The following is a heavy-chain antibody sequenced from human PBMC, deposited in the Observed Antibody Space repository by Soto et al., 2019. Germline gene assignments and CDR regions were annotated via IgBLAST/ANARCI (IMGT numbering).Heavy chain of an antibody. J-gene: IGHJ6*02. CDR1: GFTFSSYA. V-gene: IGHV3-30-3*01. CDR3: ARDSYLAARGYYYYYGMDV. Sequence: GGSLRLSCAASGFTFSSYAMHWVRQAPGKGLEWVAVISYDGSNKYYADSVKGRFTISRDNSKNTLYLQMNSLRAEDTAVYYCARDSYLAARGYYYYYGMDVWGQGTTVTVYS. CDR2: ISYDGSNK. D-gene: IGHD6-6*01.